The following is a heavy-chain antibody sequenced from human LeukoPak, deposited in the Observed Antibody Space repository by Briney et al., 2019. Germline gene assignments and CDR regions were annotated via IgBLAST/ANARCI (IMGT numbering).Heavy chain of an antibody. D-gene: IGHD3/OR15-3a*01. CDR2: ISYDGSNK. CDR3: AKSISGLGAIKYYYYMDV. CDR1: GFTFSNYG. V-gene: IGHV3-30*18. J-gene: IGHJ6*03. Sequence: GGSLRLSCAASGFTFSNYGIYWVRQAPGKGLEWVAVISYDGSNKYYADSLKGRFTISRDNSKNTLYLQMNSLRAEDTAVYYCAKSISGLGAIKYYYYMDVWGKGTTVTVSS.